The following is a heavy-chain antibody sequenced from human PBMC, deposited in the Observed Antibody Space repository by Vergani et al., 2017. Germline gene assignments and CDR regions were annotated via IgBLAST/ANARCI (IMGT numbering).Heavy chain of an antibody. J-gene: IGHJ4*02. CDR1: GGTFSSYA. D-gene: IGHD2-8*02. CDR3: ARGLVAPNFDY. V-gene: IGHV1-69*04. CDR2: IIPILGTA. Sequence: VQLVQSGAEVQKPGSSVKVSCKASGGTFSSYAISWVRQAPGQGLEWMGRIIPILGTANYAQKFQGRVTITRDTSASTAYMELSSLRSEDTAVYYCARGLVAPNFDYWGQGTLVTVSS.